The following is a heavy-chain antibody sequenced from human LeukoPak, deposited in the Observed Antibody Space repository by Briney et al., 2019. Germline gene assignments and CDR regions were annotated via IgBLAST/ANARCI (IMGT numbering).Heavy chain of an antibody. J-gene: IGHJ4*02. CDR3: ARGGFGAKGLFDY. Sequence: SETLSLTCIVSGGSISSGSYYWSWIRQPAGKGLEWIGRIYTSGSTNYNPSLKSRVTISVDTSKNQFSLKLSSVTAADTAVYYCARGGFGAKGLFDYWGQGTLVTVSS. V-gene: IGHV4-61*02. D-gene: IGHD3-3*01. CDR1: GGSISSGSYY. CDR2: IYTSGST.